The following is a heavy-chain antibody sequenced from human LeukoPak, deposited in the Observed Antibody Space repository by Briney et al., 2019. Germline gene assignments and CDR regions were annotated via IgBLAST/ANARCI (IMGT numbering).Heavy chain of an antibody. D-gene: IGHD6-13*01. V-gene: IGHV3-43*01. CDR3: AKDWGVAAAGSLDY. J-gene: IGHJ4*02. Sequence: PGGSLRLTCAASGFTFDDYTMHWVRQAPGKGLEWVSLISLDGVSTYYADSVKGRFTISRDNSKNSLYLQMDSLRTEDTALYYCAKDWGVAAAGSLDYWAREPWSPSPQ. CDR2: ISLDGVST. CDR1: GFTFDDYT.